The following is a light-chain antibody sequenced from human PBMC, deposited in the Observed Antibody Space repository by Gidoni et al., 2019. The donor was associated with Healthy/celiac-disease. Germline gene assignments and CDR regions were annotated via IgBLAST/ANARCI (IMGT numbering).Light chain of an antibody. CDR2: AAS. J-gene: IGKJ3*01. Sequence: DIQLTQSPSFLSASVGDRVTITCRASQGISSSLAWYQQKPGKAPNLLIYAASTLQSGVPSRFSGSGSGTEFTLTISSLQPEDFATYYCQQLNSYQFTFGPGTKVDIK. CDR1: QGISSS. V-gene: IGKV1-9*01. CDR3: QQLNSYQFT.